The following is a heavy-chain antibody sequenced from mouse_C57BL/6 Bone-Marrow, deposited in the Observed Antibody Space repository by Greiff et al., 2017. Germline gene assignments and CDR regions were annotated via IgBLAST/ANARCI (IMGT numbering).Heavy chain of an antibody. CDR3: TRDSNYLGQYYFDY. CDR2: IDPETGGT. D-gene: IGHD2-5*01. Sequence: QVQLQQSGAELVRPGASVTLSCKASGYTFTDYEMHWVQQTPVHGLEWIGAIDPETGGTAYNQKFKGKAILTADKYSSTAYMELRSLTSEDSAVYYCTRDSNYLGQYYFDYWGQGTTLTVSS. V-gene: IGHV1-15*01. CDR1: GYTFTDYE. J-gene: IGHJ2*01.